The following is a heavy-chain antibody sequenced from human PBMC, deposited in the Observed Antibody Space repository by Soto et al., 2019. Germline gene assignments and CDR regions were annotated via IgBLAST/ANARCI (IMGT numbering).Heavy chain of an antibody. V-gene: IGHV1-69*13. J-gene: IGHJ4*02. D-gene: IGHD3-9*01. CDR1: GGTFSSYA. Sequence: SVKVSFKASGGTFSSYAISWVRQAPGQGLEWMGGIIPIFGTANYAQKFQGRVTITADESTSTAYMELSSLRSEDTAVYYCARGDDILTGYNYYFDYWGQGTLVTVSS. CDR3: ARGDDILTGYNYYFDY. CDR2: IIPIFGTA.